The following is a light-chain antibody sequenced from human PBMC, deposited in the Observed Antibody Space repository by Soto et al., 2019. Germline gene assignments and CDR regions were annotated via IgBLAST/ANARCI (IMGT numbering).Light chain of an antibody. CDR1: SSNIGNYY. CDR2: END. Sequence: GLAQRPPWSPAQEQKVTMSYSGGSSNIGNYYVSWHQQLPGTAPKLLIYENDKRPSGIPDRFSGSKSGTSATLGITGLQTGDEADYYCGTWDSSLSIFVFGTGTKVTVL. CDR3: GTWDSSLSIFV. J-gene: IGLJ1*01. V-gene: IGLV1-51*02.